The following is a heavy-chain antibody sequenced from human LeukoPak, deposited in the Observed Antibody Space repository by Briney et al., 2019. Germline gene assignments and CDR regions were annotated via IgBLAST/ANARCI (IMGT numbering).Heavy chain of an antibody. V-gene: IGHV6-1*01. Sequence: SQTLSLTRTISGDSVSSNSASWNWIRQSPSRGLEWLGRTYYRSKRYNDYAVSVKGRITINPDTSKNQFSLQLNSVTPENTAVYYCARGSYFDYWAQRTLVTVSS. J-gene: IGHJ4*02. CDR1: GDSVSSNSAS. CDR3: ARGSYFDY. CDR2: TYYRSKRYN.